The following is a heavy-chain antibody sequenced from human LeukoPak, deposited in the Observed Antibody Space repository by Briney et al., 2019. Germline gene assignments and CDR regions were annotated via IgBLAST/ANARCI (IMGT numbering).Heavy chain of an antibody. V-gene: IGHV4-39*07. CDR1: GGSISSSSYY. D-gene: IGHD2-2*01. CDR3: ARGESYCSSTSCYSLWDY. CDR2: IYYSGST. J-gene: IGHJ4*02. Sequence: SETLSLTCTVSGGSISSSSYYWGWIRQPPGKGLEWIGSIYYSGSTYYNPSLKSRVTISVDTSKNQFSLKLSSVTAADTAVYYCARGESYCSSTSCYSLWDYWGQGTLVTVSS.